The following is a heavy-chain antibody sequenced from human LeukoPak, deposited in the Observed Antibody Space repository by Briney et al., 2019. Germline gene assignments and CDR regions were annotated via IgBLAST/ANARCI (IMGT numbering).Heavy chain of an antibody. J-gene: IGHJ4*02. V-gene: IGHV4-59*08. Sequence: SETLSLTCTVSGGSISSYYWSWIRQPPGKGLEWIGYIYYSGSTYYNPSLKSRVTISVDTSKNQFSLKLSSVTAADTAVYYCARGYGDYWYYFDYWGQGTLVTVSS. CDR1: GGSISSYY. CDR3: ARGYGDYWYYFDY. D-gene: IGHD4-17*01. CDR2: IYYSGST.